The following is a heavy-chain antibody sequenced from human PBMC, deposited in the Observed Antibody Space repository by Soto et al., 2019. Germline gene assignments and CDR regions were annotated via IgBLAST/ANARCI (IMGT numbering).Heavy chain of an antibody. V-gene: IGHV1-18*01. CDR1: GYTFTTSG. Sequence: QVQLVQSGAEVKKPGASVKVSCKASGYTFTTSGISWVRQAPGQGLEWMGWISTYNGNTNYAQKFQGRVTMTTDTSKSTAYMELGSLRSDDTAVYYCARDPGYYYESSFDYWGQGTLVTVSS. CDR2: ISTYNGNT. D-gene: IGHD3-22*01. CDR3: ARDPGYYYESSFDY. J-gene: IGHJ4*02.